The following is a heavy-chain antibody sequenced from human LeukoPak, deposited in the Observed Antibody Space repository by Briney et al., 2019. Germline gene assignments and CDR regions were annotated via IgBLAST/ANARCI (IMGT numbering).Heavy chain of an antibody. D-gene: IGHD3-3*01. CDR2: MNPNSGNT. J-gene: IGHJ4*02. CDR1: GYTFTSYD. CDR3: ARGLKGFWSDDC. V-gene: IGHV1-8*03. Sequence: ASVKVSCKASGYTFTSYDINWVRQATGQGLEWMGWMNPNSGNTGYAQKFQGRVTITRNTSISTAYMELSSLRSEDTAVYYCARGLKGFWSDDCWGQGTLVTVSS.